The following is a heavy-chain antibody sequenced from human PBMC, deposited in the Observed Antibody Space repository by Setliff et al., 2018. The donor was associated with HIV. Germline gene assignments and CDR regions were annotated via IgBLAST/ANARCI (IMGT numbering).Heavy chain of an antibody. CDR1: GVSISSYY. D-gene: IGHD5-12*01. J-gene: IGHJ6*02. CDR2: IYNSGYS. V-gene: IGHV4-59*01. Sequence: ASETLSLTCKVSGVSISSYYWSWVRQPPGKGLEWIGYIYNSGYSNSKPSLKSRVTMSLDTSKNQFSLELTSVTAADTAVYFCARGDGYRSNDAYYDTGMDVWGQGITVTVSS. CDR3: ARGDGYRSNDAYYDTGMDV.